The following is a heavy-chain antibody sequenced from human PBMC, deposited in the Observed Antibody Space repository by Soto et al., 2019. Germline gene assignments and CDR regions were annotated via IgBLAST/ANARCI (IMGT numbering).Heavy chain of an antibody. J-gene: IGHJ3*02. CDR3: ATDQRSGVPWMVVDAFDI. Sequence: ASVKVSCKVSGYTLTELSMHWVRQAPGKGLEWMGGFDPEDGETIYAQKFQGRVTMTEDTSTDTAYMELSSLRSEDTAVYYCATDQRSGVPWMVVDAFDIWGQGTMVTVSS. V-gene: IGHV1-24*01. CDR1: GYTLTELS. D-gene: IGHD2-21*01. CDR2: FDPEDGET.